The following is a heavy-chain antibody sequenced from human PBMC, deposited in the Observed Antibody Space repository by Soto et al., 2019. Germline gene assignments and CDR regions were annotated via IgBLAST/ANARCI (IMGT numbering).Heavy chain of an antibody. J-gene: IGHJ5*02. CDR2: IYSGGST. V-gene: IGHV3-53*01. Sequence: PGGSMRHSCAAAGVNISSIYVIWIRQKQGKGLGWVSVIYSGGSTYYADSVKGRFTISRDNSKNTLYLQMNSLRAEDTAVYYCARDNRRLYDYGDYWLWYDPWGQGTLVTVSS. D-gene: IGHD4-17*01. CDR1: GVNISSIY. CDR3: ARDNRRLYDYGDYWLWYDP.